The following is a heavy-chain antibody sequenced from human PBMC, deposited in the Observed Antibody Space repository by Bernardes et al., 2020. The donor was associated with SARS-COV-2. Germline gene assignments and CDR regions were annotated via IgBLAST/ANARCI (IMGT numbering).Heavy chain of an antibody. CDR2: IHYSGSP. V-gene: IGHV4-39*07. Sequence: SETLSLTCTVSGGSINNNNYYWGWIRQPPGKGLEWIGSIHYSGSPYYNLSLKSRVTMSVDTSKKQFSLKLSSVTAADTAVYYCARSIGQVYYMVSFDYWGQGTLVTVSS. CDR3: ARSIGQVYYMVSFDY. CDR1: GGSINNNNYY. J-gene: IGHJ4*02. D-gene: IGHD2-8*01.